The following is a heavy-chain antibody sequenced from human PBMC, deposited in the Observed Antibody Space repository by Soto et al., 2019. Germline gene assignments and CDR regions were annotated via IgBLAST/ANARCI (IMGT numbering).Heavy chain of an antibody. J-gene: IGHJ6*02. CDR3: ARDRILTGYYKAAGGTRRASIPSSGMDV. CDR1: VGAISSYY. V-gene: IGHV4-59*01. Sequence: SETLSLTCTVSVGAISSYYWSLIRQRPGKGLEWIWYSYCSGSTDHSRSLKSRVTISVDTSKNQLSLKLSSVTAADTAVYYCARDRILTGYYKAAGGTRRASIPSSGMDVWGQGTTVT. D-gene: IGHD3-9*01. CDR2: SYCSGST.